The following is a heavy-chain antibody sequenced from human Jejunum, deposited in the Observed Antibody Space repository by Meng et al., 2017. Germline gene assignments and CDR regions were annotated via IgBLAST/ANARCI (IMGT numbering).Heavy chain of an antibody. J-gene: IGHJ4*02. V-gene: IGHV3-7*01. D-gene: IGHD2-15*01. CDR2: IKQDGSEK. Sequence: GESLKISCAASGFTFSTYWMNWVRQAPGKGLEWVANIKQDGSEKYYVDSVKGPITISRDNAKNSLYLQMNSLRVEDTALYYCAGWGEYCSGGSCYSKNYWGQGTLVTVSS. CDR3: AGWGEYCSGGSCYSKNY. CDR1: GFTFSTYW.